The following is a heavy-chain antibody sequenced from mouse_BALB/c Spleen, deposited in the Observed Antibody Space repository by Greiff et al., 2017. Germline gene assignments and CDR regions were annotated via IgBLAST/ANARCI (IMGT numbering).Heavy chain of an antibody. V-gene: IGHV1-9*01. CDR3: ARYNWDVAMDY. J-gene: IGHJ4*01. CDR1: GYTFSSYW. D-gene: IGHD4-1*01. CDR2: ILPGSGST. Sequence: VQLVESGAELMKPGASVKISCKATGYTFSSYWIEWVKQRPGHGLEWIGEILPGSGSTNYNEKFKGKATFTADTSSNTAYMQLSSLTSEDSAVYYCARYNWDVAMDYWGQGTSVTVSS.